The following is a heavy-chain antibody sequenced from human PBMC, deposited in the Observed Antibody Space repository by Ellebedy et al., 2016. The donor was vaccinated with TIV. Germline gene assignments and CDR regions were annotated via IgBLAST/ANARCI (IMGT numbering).Heavy chain of an antibody. CDR1: GFTFGDYA. V-gene: IGHV3-49*03. D-gene: IGHD3-22*01. CDR2: IRSKAYGGTT. CDR3: TRGLDYDSSGYYYPTHGY. Sequence: GESLKISXTASGFTFGDYAMSWFRQAPGKGLEWVGFIRSKAYGGTTEYAASVKGRFTISRDDSKSIAYLQMNSLKTEDTAVYYCTRGLDYDSSGYYYPTHGYWGQGTLVTVSS. J-gene: IGHJ4*02.